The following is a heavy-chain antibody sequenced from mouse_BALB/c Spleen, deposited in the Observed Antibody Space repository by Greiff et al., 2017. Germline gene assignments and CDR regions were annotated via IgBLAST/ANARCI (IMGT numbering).Heavy chain of an antibody. Sequence: VQLQQSGPGLVAPSQSLSITCTVSGFSLTSYGVHWVRQPPGKGLEWLGVIWAGGSTNYNSALMSRLSISKDNSKSQVFLKMNSLQTDDTAMYYCARPYRYDGLGYFDYWGQGTTRTVSA. CDR1: GFSLTSYG. CDR2: IWAGGST. CDR3: ARPYRYDGLGYFDY. V-gene: IGHV2-9*02. J-gene: IGHJ2*01. D-gene: IGHD2-14*01.